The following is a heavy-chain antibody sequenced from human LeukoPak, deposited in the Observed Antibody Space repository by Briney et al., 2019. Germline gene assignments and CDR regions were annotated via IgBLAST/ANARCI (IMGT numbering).Heavy chain of an antibody. D-gene: IGHD5-18*01. CDR2: INHSGST. CDR1: DGSFSSYY. J-gene: IGHJ3*02. CDR3: AREDGTAMDNAFDI. Sequence: SETLSLTCGVYDGSFSSYYWSWIRQPPGKGLEWIGEINHSGSTNYNPSLKSRVTISVDTSKNQFSLKLRSVTAADTAVYYCAREDGTAMDNAFDIWGQGTMVTVSS. V-gene: IGHV4-34*01.